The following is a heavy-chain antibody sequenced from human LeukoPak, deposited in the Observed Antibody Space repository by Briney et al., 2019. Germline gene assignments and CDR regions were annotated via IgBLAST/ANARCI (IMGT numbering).Heavy chain of an antibody. V-gene: IGHV1-24*01. CDR3: ATFCVYDLLECFDY. CDR1: GDNLSELT. D-gene: IGHD5/OR15-5a*01. CDR2: FDPEEGEI. Sequence: ASVKLSCTVSGDNLSELTVHWVRQAPGKGVEWIGGFDPEEGEILYAQKFEGRVTMTEDTSTDTAYMQLTSLRSEDTAVYYCATFCVYDLLECFDYWGQGTLVTVSS. J-gene: IGHJ4*02.